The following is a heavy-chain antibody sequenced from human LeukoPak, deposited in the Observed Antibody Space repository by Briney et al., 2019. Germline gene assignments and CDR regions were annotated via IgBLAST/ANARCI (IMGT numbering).Heavy chain of an antibody. V-gene: IGHV4-39*01. CDR3: ASSGYSSSWYGNY. D-gene: IGHD6-13*01. CDR1: GGSISNDNFC. Sequence: SETLSLTCSVSGGSISNDNFCWGWIRQPPGKGLEWIGTITYSGSTYYNLSLKSRVTISVDTSKDQFSLKLSSVTAADTAVYYCASSGYSSSWYGNYWGQGTLVTVSP. CDR2: ITYSGST. J-gene: IGHJ4*02.